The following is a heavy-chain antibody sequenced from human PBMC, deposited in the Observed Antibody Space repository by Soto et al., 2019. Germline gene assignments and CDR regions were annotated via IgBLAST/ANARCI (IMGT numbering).Heavy chain of an antibody. Sequence: SVKVSCKASGGTFSSYAISWVRQAPGQGLEWMGGIIPIFGTANYAQKFQGRVTITADESTSTAYMELSSLRSEDTAVYYCAREGSGESSLYYDSSGYYFYYYGMDVWGQGTTVTVSS. CDR3: AREGSGESSLYYDSSGYYFYYYGMDV. CDR2: IIPIFGTA. V-gene: IGHV1-69*13. D-gene: IGHD3-22*01. CDR1: GGTFSSYA. J-gene: IGHJ6*02.